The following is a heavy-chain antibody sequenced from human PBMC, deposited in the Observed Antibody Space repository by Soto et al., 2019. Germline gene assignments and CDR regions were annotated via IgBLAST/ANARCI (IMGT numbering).Heavy chain of an antibody. J-gene: IGHJ4*02. CDR2: INHSGST. CDR3: VRGYGRNFDY. V-gene: IGHV4-34*01. D-gene: IGHD3-10*01. Sequence: VAWGSCGDYDGSRIRQPPGKGLEWIGEINHSGSTNYNPSLKSRVTISVDTSKNQFSLKLSSVTAADTAVYYCVRGYGRNFDYLLQGTLVTVS. CDR1: WGSCGDYD.